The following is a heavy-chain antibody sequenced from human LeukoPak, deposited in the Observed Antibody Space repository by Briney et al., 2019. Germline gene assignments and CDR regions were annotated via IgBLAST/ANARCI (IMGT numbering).Heavy chain of an antibody. CDR2: TSGSGGST. Sequence: GGSLRLSCAASGFTFSSYAMSWVRQAPGKGLEWVSATSGSGGSTYYADSVKGRFTISRDNSKNTLYPQMNSLRAEDTAVYYCAKGRCGYCYDFDYWGQGTLVTVSS. CDR3: AKGRCGYCYDFDY. CDR1: GFTFSSYA. J-gene: IGHJ4*02. D-gene: IGHD3-22*01. V-gene: IGHV3-23*01.